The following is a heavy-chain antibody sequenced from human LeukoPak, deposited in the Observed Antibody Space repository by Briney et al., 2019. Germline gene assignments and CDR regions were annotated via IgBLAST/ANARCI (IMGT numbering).Heavy chain of an antibody. V-gene: IGHV3-23*01. J-gene: IGHJ4*02. CDR3: AKVGIDGSGPFDH. D-gene: IGHD3-10*01. Sequence: GGTLRLSCAASGFTFSSYGMSWVRQAPGKGLEWVSAISGRGRGGSTNYADSVKGRFTISRDNSKNTLYLQMNSLRAEDTAVYYCAKVGIDGSGPFDHWGQGTLVTVSS. CDR2: ISGRGRGGST. CDR1: GFTFSSYG.